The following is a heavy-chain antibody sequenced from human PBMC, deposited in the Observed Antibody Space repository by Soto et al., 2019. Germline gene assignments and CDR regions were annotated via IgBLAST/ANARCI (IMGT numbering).Heavy chain of an antibody. D-gene: IGHD2-15*01. CDR1: RFTFSNYG. J-gene: IGHJ4*02. Sequence: VGSLRLSCAASRFTFSNYGMHWVRQTPGKGLEWVAVISYDGSNKYYADSVKGRFTISRDNSKNTLYLQMNSLRAEDTAVYYCVKGGHHYFDYWGQGTLVTGSS. CDR2: ISYDGSNK. CDR3: VKGGHHYFDY. V-gene: IGHV3-30*18.